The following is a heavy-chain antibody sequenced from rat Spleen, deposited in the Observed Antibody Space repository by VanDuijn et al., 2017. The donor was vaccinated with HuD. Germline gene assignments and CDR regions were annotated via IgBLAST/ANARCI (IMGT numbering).Heavy chain of an antibody. CDR3: TRGANYDFDY. CDR2: ITNTGGTP. D-gene: IGHD1-10*01. V-gene: IGHV5-31*01. J-gene: IGHJ2*01. Sequence: EVHLAESGGGLVQPGKSLKLSCIASGFTFNDYWMTWIRQAPGKGLEWIASITNTGGTPYYLGSVKGRFTISRDNAKSTLYLQMNSLRSEDSATYYCTRGANYDFDYWGQGVVVTVSS. CDR1: GFTFNDYW.